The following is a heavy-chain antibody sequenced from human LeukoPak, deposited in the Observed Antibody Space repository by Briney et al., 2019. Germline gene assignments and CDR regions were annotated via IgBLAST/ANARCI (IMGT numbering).Heavy chain of an antibody. V-gene: IGHV1-2*02. D-gene: IGHD5-18*01. CDR3: ARRGSGYGYDY. CDR2: INPNNDDT. Sequence: ASVKVSCKASGYTFTDYYMHWVRQAPGQGLEWMGWINPNNDDTNYGQKFQGRVTMTRDTSISTAYMELSSLTSDDTAVYYCARRGSGYGYDYWGQGTLVTVSS. J-gene: IGHJ4*02. CDR1: GYTFTDYY.